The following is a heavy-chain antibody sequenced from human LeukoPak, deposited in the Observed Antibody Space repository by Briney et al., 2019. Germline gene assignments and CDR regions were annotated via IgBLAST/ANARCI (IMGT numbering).Heavy chain of an antibody. J-gene: IGHJ4*02. CDR3: ARDLWMTTVTTLDY. D-gene: IGHD4-11*01. V-gene: IGHV7-4-1*02. Sequence: ASVKVSCKASGYTFTSYAMNWVRQAPGQGLEWMGWINTNTGNPTYAQGFTGRFVFSLDTTVSTAYLQISSLKAEDTAVYYCARDLWMTTVTTLDYWGQGTLVTVSS. CDR1: GYTFTSYA. CDR2: INTNTGNP.